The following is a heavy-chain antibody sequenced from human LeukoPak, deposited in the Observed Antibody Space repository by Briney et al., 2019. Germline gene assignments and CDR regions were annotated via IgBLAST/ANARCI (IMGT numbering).Heavy chain of an antibody. J-gene: IGHJ4*02. CDR3: ARDFLGQYLPLDY. CDR1: GDNVSNNIAA. D-gene: IGHD2-2*02. Sequence: SQTLSLTCAISGDNVSNNIAAWTWIRQSPSRGLEWLGRTFFRSKWYSDYATSVRSRITINPDTSENQFSLQLNSVTPEDTAVYYCARDFLGQYLPLDYWGQGTLVTVSS. CDR2: TFFRSKWYS. V-gene: IGHV6-1*01.